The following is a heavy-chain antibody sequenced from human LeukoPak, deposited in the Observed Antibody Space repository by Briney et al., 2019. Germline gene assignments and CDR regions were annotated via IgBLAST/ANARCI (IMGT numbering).Heavy chain of an antibody. CDR1: GFTFSNYN. J-gene: IGHJ4*02. CDR3: ARRASTERGHSYGLDY. D-gene: IGHD5-18*01. V-gene: IGHV3-21*01. CDR2: IGRSDTYI. Sequence: KTGGSLRLSCVVSGFTFSNYNMNWVRQAPGKGLEWVSSIGRSDTYIYYADSVTGRFTISRDNAKNSLYLQMSSLRAEDTAVYFCARRASTERGHSYGLDYWGQGALVTVSS.